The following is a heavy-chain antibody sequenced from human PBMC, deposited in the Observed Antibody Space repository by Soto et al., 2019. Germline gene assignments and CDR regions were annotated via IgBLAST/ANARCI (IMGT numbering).Heavy chain of an antibody. D-gene: IGHD1-26*01. CDR2: FYYGGST. V-gene: IGHV4-39*01. CDR3: ARRVMGAIKGFDY. CDR1: GVSIGSSDYH. J-gene: IGHJ4*02. Sequence: SETLSLTCTVSGVSIGSSDYHWGWIRQAPGKGLEWIGNFYYGGSTYYNPSLKSRVTVSVDTSKNQFSLKLTSVTAADTAVYYCARRVMGAIKGFDYWGQGTLVTVSS.